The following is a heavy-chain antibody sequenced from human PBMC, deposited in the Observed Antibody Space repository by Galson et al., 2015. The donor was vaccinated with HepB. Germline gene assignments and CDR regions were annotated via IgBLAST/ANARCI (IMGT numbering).Heavy chain of an antibody. CDR1: GVAFSSYA. CDR2: IRSKPYGGTT. V-gene: IGHV3-49*04. J-gene: IGHJ4*02. CDR3: ARDGDTAPPDY. Sequence: SLRLSCAASGVAFSSYALTWVRQAPGKGLEWVGFIRSKPYGGTTQYVASVKGRFTISRDDSKSIAYLQMDSLRVEDTAVYYCARDGDTAPPDYWGQGTLVTVSS.